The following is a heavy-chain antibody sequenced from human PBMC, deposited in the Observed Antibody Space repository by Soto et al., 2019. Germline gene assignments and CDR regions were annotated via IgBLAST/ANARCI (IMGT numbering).Heavy chain of an antibody. CDR2: ISAYNGNT. J-gene: IGHJ6*02. CDR3: ARDLYSSSITVTPYYYYGMDV. V-gene: IGHV1-18*04. Sequence: PGESLKISCNGSGYIFTSYWIGWVRQAPGQGLEWMGWISAYNGNTNYAQKLQGRVTMTTDTSTSTAYMELRSLRSDDTAVYYCARDLYSSSITVTPYYYYGMDVWGQGTTVTVSS. D-gene: IGHD6-6*01. CDR1: GYIFTSYW.